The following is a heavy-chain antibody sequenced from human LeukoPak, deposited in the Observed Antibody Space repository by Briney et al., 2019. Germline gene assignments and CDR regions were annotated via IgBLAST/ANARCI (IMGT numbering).Heavy chain of an antibody. J-gene: IGHJ1*01. CDR3: ATYSSLNRREFQY. Sequence: GGSLRLSCEGSGFSFSNYWMGWVRQAPGKGLQWVANIKTDGSEKYYVDSVKGRFTISRDNAKNSLYLQMNSLRAEDTAVYYCATYSSLNRREFQYWGQGTLLTVSS. V-gene: IGHV3-7*01. CDR1: GFSFSNYW. CDR2: IKTDGSEK. D-gene: IGHD3-22*01.